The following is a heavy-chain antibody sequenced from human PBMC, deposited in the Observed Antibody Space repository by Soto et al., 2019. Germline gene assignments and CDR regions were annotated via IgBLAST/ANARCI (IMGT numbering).Heavy chain of an antibody. CDR3: ARATRSGSPHFDH. CDR2: INPSGDST. D-gene: IGHD5-12*01. CDR1: GYTFSNYY. Sequence: ASVKVSCKGAGYTFSNYYMPWVRQAPGQGLEWMGIINPSGDSTSYAQEFQGRVNMTRETSTSTLYMELSSLRSEDTAVYYCARATRSGSPHFDHWGQGTLVTVSS. V-gene: IGHV1-46*01. J-gene: IGHJ4*02.